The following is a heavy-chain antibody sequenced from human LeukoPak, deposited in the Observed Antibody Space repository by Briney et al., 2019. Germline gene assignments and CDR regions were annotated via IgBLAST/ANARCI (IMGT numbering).Heavy chain of an antibody. J-gene: IGHJ4*02. CDR2: ISGSGGST. D-gene: IGHD2-2*01. CDR3: AKEVVVVPAAMFDY. CDR1: GFTFSSYA. V-gene: IGHV3-23*01. Sequence: GSSLRLSCAASGFTFSSYAMSWVRQAPGKGLEWVSAISGSGGSTYYAESLKGRFTISGDNSKNTLHLQMNSLRAEDTAVYYCAKEVVVVPAAMFDYWGQGTLVTVSS.